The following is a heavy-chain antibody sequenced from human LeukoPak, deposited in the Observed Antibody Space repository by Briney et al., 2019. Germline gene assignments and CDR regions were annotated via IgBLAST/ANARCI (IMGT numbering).Heavy chain of an antibody. D-gene: IGHD3-16*01. Sequence: SETLSLPCTVCGGYLSSSRYYWGWTRQPPGKGLEWIGSIYYSGSPHRNPSVTSQVTISVDTAKNQFSLKLRSVTVSDTAVCYYARRRSFGGVDYWGQGALVTVSS. CDR1: GGYLSSSRYY. CDR2: IYYSGSP. CDR3: ARRRSFGGVDY. V-gene: IGHV4-39*01. J-gene: IGHJ4*02.